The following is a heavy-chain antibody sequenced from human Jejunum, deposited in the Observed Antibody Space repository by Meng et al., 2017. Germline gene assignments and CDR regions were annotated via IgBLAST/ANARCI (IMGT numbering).Heavy chain of an antibody. CDR2: VSTSGNTQ. CDR3: AKARVSYNGYHFDY. Sequence: GESLKISCEASGFSFSRYEMSWVRQAPGKGLEWISYVSTSGNTQYYADSVKGRFTISRDNAKNSVYLQMNSLRAEDTAVYYCAKARVSYNGYHFDYWGQGNLVTVSS. J-gene: IGHJ4*02. CDR1: GFSFSRYE. D-gene: IGHD5-12*01. V-gene: IGHV3-48*03.